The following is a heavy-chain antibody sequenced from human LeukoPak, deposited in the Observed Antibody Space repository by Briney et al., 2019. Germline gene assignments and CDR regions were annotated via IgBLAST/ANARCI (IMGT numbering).Heavy chain of an antibody. D-gene: IGHD3-3*01. CDR3: ARGFGYDFGLYFDY. J-gene: IGHJ4*02. V-gene: IGHV3-21*01. CDR1: GFTFSSYS. CDR2: ISSSSSYI. Sequence: GSLRLSCAASGFTFSSYSMNWVRQAPGKGLEWVSSISSSSSYIYYADSVKGRFTTSRDNAKNSLYLQMNSLRAEDTAVYYCARGFGYDFGLYFDYWGQGTLVTVSS.